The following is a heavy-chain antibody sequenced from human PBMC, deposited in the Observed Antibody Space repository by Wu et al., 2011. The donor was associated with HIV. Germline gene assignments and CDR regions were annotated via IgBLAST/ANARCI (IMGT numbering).Heavy chain of an antibody. Sequence: QVQLVQSGAEVKKSGASVKVSCKASGYTFSNYGISWVRQAPGQGLEWMGWISAYNDNTNYAQKFQGRVTMTTDTSTSTAYMELSSLTSDDTAVYYCAREVRSGYTWGYYFDFWGPGTLVTVSS. J-gene: IGHJ4*02. CDR1: GYTFSNYG. CDR3: AREVRSGYTWGYYFDF. D-gene: IGHD5-12*01. CDR2: ISAYNDNT. V-gene: IGHV1-18*01.